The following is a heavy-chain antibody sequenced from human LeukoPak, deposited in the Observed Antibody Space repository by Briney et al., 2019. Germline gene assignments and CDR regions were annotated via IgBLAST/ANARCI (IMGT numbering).Heavy chain of an antibody. J-gene: IGHJ5*02. CDR2: IYYSGGT. Sequence: SETLSLTCTVSGGSISSYYWSWIRQPPGKGLEWIGYIYYSGGTNYNPSLKSRVTISVDTSKNQFSLKLSSVTAADTAVYYCARVGYSSSWFPPWFDPWGQGTLVTVSS. CDR3: ARVGYSSSWFPPWFDP. V-gene: IGHV4-59*01. CDR1: GGSISSYY. D-gene: IGHD6-13*01.